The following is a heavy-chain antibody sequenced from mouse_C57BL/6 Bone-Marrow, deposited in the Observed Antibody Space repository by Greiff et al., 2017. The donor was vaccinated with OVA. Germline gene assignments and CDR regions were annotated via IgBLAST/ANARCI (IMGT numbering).Heavy chain of an antibody. CDR3: TVPEWAMDY. Sequence: EVKLMESGAELVRPGASVKLSCTASGFNIKDDYMHWVMQRPEQGLEWIGWIDPENGDTEYASKFQGKATITADTSSNTAYLQLSSLTSEDTAVYYCTVPEWAMDYWGQGTSVTVSS. D-gene: IGHD1-3*01. J-gene: IGHJ4*01. CDR2: IDPENGDT. V-gene: IGHV14-4*01. CDR1: GFNIKDDY.